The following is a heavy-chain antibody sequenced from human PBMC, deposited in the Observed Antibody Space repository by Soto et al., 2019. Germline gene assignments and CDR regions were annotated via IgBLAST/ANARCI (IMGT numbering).Heavy chain of an antibody. Sequence: GGSLRLSCAASGFTFSSYAMHWVRQAPGKGLEWVAVISYDGSNKYYADSVKGRFTISRDNAKNSLYLQMNSLRAEDTAVYYYARVVPARITMVRGPTPFDECGQGTLVTVSS. CDR2: ISYDGSNK. CDR3: ARVVPARITMVRGPTPFDE. J-gene: IGHJ4*02. D-gene: IGHD3-10*01. CDR1: GFTFSSYA. V-gene: IGHV3-30-3*01.